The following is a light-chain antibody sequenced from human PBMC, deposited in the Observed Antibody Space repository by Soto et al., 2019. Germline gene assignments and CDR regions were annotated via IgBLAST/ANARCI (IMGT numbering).Light chain of an antibody. CDR2: DVS. V-gene: IGLV2-14*01. Sequence: QSALTQAASVSGSPGQSVTISCTGTSSDVGGFNYVSWYQQHPGEAPKLVIFDVSYRPSGVSNRFSGSKSGNTASLTISGLQAEDEAEYYCTSYTRSPTYVFGTGTSSPS. CDR1: SSDVGGFNY. J-gene: IGLJ1*01. CDR3: TSYTRSPTYV.